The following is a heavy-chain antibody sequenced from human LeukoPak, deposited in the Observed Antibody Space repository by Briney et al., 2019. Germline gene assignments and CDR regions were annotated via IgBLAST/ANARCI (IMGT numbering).Heavy chain of an antibody. CDR1: GGSISSYC. V-gene: IGHV4-59*08. J-gene: IGHJ4*02. Sequence: SETLSLTCTVSGGSISSYCWSWIRQPPGKGLEWIGYVSYSGTTDYNPSLRSRVTISLDTSKNQFSLKLSSVTAADTALYYCARHDYGDYHYFDYWGQGTLVTVSS. D-gene: IGHD4-17*01. CDR3: ARHDYGDYHYFDY. CDR2: VSYSGTT.